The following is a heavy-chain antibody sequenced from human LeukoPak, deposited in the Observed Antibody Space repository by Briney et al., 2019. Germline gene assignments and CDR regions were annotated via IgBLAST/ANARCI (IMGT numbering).Heavy chain of an antibody. CDR2: IYHSGST. J-gene: IGHJ5*02. CDR3: ARGYCSSTSCQRFDP. D-gene: IGHD2-2*01. V-gene: IGHV4-38-2*02. Sequence: SETLSLTCTVSGYSISSGYYWGWIRQPPRKGLEWIGSIYHSGSTYYNPSHKSRVTISVDTSKNQFSLKLSSVTAADTAVYYCARGYCSSTSCQRFDPWGQGTLVTVSS. CDR1: GYSISSGYY.